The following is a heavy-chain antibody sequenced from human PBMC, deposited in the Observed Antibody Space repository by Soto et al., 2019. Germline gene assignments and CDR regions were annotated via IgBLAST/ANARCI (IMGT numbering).Heavy chain of an antibody. J-gene: IGHJ5*02. CDR2: MNPNSGNT. V-gene: IGHV1-8*01. CDR1: GYTFTSYD. CDR3: ARGSSDFWSGLQGGWGHWSDP. Sequence: GASVKVSCKAAGYTFTSYDINWVRQATGQGLEWMGWMNPNSGNTGYAQKFQGRVTMTRNTSISTAYMELSSLRPEDTAVYYCARGSSDFWSGLQGGWGHWSDPRGQGTLVTVS. D-gene: IGHD3-3*01.